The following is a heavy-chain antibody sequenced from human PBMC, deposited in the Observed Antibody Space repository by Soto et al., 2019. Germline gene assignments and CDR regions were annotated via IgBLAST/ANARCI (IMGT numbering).Heavy chain of an antibody. D-gene: IGHD3-9*01. CDR3: ARELRYFDWLIIWFAP. CDR2: TYYRSKWYN. CDR1: GDSVSSNSAA. V-gene: IGHV6-1*01. Sequence: SQTLSLTCAISGDSVSSNSAAWNWIRQSPSRGLEWLGRTYYRSKWYNDYAVSVKSRITINPDTSKNQFSLQLNSVTPEDTAVYYCARELRYFDWLIIWFAPWGQGTLVTVSS. J-gene: IGHJ5*02.